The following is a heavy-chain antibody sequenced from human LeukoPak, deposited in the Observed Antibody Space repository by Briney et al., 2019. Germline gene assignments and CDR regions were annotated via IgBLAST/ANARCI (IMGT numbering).Heavy chain of an antibody. D-gene: IGHD3-9*01. V-gene: IGHV4-39*01. Sequence: PSETLSLTCTVSGGSISSSSYYWGWIRQPPGKGVEWIGSIYYSWSTYYNPSLKSRVIISVDTSNNQFSLKLSSVPAAGTAVYYCARHDSEEYVILTGYSFDYWGQGTLVTVSS. J-gene: IGHJ4*02. CDR3: ARHDSEEYVILTGYSFDY. CDR2: IYYSWST. CDR1: GGSISSSSYY.